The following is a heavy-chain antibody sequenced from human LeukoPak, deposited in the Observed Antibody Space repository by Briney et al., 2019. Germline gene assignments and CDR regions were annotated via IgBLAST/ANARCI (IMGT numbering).Heavy chain of an antibody. CDR1: GGSLSNSH. J-gene: IGHJ4*02. V-gene: IGHV4-4*07. CDR3: ARLPMAVTPHVDY. D-gene: IGHD2-21*02. CDR2: IYKTGST. Sequence: SETLSLTCTVSGGSLSNSHWSWIRQPAGKGLEWIGIIYKTGSTNYNPSLKSRVTISLGMSKNQFSLKLSSVTAADTAVYYCARLPMAVTPHVDYWGQGTLVTVSS.